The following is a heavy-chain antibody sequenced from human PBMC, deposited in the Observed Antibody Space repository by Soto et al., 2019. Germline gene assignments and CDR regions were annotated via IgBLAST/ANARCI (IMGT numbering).Heavy chain of an antibody. D-gene: IGHD6-13*01. Sequence: PGGSLRLSCAASGFTFSTYEFNWVRQAPGRGLEWISYISVSVNIIKYADSVKGRFTISRDNAENSLHLHMSSLRVDDTAVYFCVRDTMRASAAASLDYWGQGTQVTVSS. V-gene: IGHV3-48*03. CDR3: VRDTMRASAAASLDY. CDR1: GFTFSTYE. J-gene: IGHJ4*02. CDR2: ISVSVNII.